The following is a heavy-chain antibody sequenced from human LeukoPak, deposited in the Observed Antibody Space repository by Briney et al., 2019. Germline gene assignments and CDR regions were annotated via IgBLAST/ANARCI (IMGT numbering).Heavy chain of an antibody. J-gene: IGHJ4*02. V-gene: IGHV1-18*01. CDR1: GYTFANFG. CDR3: ARVPVLRFLEWFPPDYYFDY. Sequence: ASVKVSCTASGYTFANFGVSWVRQVPGQGLEWMGWISSYNGDTNYAQNLQGRVTMTTDTSTSTAYMELRSLRSDDTAVYYCARVPVLRFLEWFPPDYYFDYWGQGTLVTVSS. D-gene: IGHD3-3*01. CDR2: ISSYNGDT.